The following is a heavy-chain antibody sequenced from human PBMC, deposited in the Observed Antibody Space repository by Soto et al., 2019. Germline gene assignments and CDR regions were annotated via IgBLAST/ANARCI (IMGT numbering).Heavy chain of an antibody. CDR1: GFTFDEYA. CDR2: ISWDGSNR. CDR3: AKDISRGPTKNYDFWSGPDY. D-gene: IGHD3-3*01. V-gene: IGHV3-43D*04. Sequence: LRLSCAASGFTFDEYAMHWVRQPPGKGLEWVSLISWDGSNRYYADSVQGRFTISRDNSKYSLYLEMNSLRPEDTALYYCAKDISRGPTKNYDFWSGPDYWGQGTLVTVSS. J-gene: IGHJ4*02.